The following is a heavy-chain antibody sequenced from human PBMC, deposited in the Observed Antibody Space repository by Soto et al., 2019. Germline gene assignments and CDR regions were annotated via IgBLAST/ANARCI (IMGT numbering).Heavy chain of an antibody. CDR3: ARGRYCLTGRCFPNWFDS. CDR2: IYKSATT. Sequence: PSETLSLTCSVSGDSISTVDYFWAWVRQPPGQALEYIGYIYKSATTYYNPSSESRVAISLDTSKGQFSLNVTSLTAADTAVYFCARGRYCLTGRCFPNWFDSWGQGTLVTVSS. V-gene: IGHV4-30-4*01. D-gene: IGHD2-15*01. CDR1: GDSISTVDYF. J-gene: IGHJ5*01.